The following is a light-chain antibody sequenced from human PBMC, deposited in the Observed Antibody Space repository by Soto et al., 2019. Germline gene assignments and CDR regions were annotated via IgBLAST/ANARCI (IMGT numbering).Light chain of an antibody. J-gene: IGKJ4*01. V-gene: IGKV3-20*01. CDR1: QSVSSSN. Sequence: EIVLTQSPGTLSLSAGERATLSCRASQSVSSSNLAWYQQKPGQAPRLLIFDASRRATGAPDRFSGSGSGTDFTLTISRLEPDDFAVHYCQQYGSSPPVTFGGGTKVEIK. CDR3: QQYGSSPPVT. CDR2: DAS.